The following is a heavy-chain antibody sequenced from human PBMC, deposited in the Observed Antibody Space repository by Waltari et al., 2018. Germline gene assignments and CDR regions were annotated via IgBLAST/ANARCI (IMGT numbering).Heavy chain of an antibody. CDR2: VYSGGSTT. V-gene: IGHV3-23*03. D-gene: IGHD2-21*01. Sequence: EVQLLESGGGLAQPGGSLRLSCAASGFTFSDYAMSWVRQAPGKGLELVSVVYSGGSTTYYSDSVKGRFTISRDDSKNTMFLQMNSLRAEDTAIYYCAKDLGGTDWSHYFDSWGQGTLIAVSS. CDR1: GFTFSDYA. J-gene: IGHJ4*02. CDR3: AKDLGGTDWSHYFDS.